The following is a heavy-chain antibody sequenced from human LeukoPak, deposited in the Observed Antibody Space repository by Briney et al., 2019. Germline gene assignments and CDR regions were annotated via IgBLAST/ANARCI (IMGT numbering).Heavy chain of an antibody. CDR1: GFTLSSYA. V-gene: IGHV3-23*01. CDR3: AKRRYDFWSGYKDLAY. CDR2: ISGSGGST. J-gene: IGHJ4*02. D-gene: IGHD3-3*01. Sequence: GGSLRLSCAAPGFTLSSYAMSWVRQAPGKGLEWVSVISGSGGSTYYADSVKGRFTVSRDNSKNTLYLQMNSLRAEDTAVYYCAKRRYDFWSGYKDLAYWGQGTLVTVSS.